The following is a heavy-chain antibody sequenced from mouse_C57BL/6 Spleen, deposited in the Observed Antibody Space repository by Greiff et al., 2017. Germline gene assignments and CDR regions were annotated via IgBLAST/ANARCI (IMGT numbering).Heavy chain of an antibody. D-gene: IGHD2-1*01. J-gene: IGHJ4*01. Sequence: EVQLQQSGAGLVRPGASLKFSCTASGFNFKDYDMHWVQQTPEQGLEWIGRIGPEDGATEYAPQFQGQATMTADTSSNTAFLQLSSLTSEDTAVDYCTTYGKYGYDAMDYWGQGTSVTVSS. V-gene: IGHV14-1*01. CDR2: IGPEDGAT. CDR1: GFNFKDYD. CDR3: TTYGKYGYDAMDY.